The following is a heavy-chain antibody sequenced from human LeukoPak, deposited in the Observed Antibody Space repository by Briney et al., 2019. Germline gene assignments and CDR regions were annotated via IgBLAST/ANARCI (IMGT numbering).Heavy chain of an antibody. J-gene: IGHJ3*02. CDR3: ARDRGLWLGEARDAFDI. CDR1: GDSINNNVYY. V-gene: IGHV4-39*07. Sequence: PSETLSLTCTVPGDSINNNVYYWGWIRQPPGKGLEWIAIISYSGTTYYNPSLKTRATISIDTSKNKFSLKVNSVTAADTAMYYCARDRGLWLGEARDAFDIWGQGTMVTVFS. CDR2: ISYSGTT. D-gene: IGHD3-10*01.